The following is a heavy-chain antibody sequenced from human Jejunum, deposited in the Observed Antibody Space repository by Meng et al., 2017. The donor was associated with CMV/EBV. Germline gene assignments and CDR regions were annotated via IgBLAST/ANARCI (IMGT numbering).Heavy chain of an antibody. CDR1: GENFRSYV. J-gene: IGHJ4*02. CDR3: ARSGINDYGFFDY. CDR2: IRGSNGDT. V-gene: IGHV1-18*01. D-gene: IGHD4/OR15-4a*01. Sequence: CKCSGENFRSYVINWVRQAPGQGLEWLGWIRGSNGDTDYGKRLQGRITMTQDTSTSTAYMELTSLRSDDTAVYYCARSGINDYGFFDYWGQGSLVTVSS.